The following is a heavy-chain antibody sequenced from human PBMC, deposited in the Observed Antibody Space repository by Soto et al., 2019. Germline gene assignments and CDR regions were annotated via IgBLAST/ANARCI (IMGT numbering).Heavy chain of an antibody. CDR3: ARRDNYYTIDY. J-gene: IGHJ4*02. D-gene: IGHD3-10*01. V-gene: IGHV5-51*01. CDR1: GYSFTSYW. Sequence: GESLKISCKGSGYSFTSYWIGWVRQMPGKGLEWMGVIYPDDSDTRYSPSFQGQVTISADKSISTAYLQWSSLKASDTAMYYCARRDNYYTIDYWGQGALVTVSS. CDR2: IYPDDSDT.